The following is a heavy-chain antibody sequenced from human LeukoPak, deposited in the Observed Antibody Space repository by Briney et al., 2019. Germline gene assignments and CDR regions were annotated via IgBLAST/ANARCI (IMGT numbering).Heavy chain of an antibody. J-gene: IGHJ6*02. D-gene: IGHD6-19*01. CDR1: GFTSSSYA. CDR2: IDAGGGDT. Sequence: GGSLRLSCAASGFTSSSYAMTWVRQAPGKGLEWVASIDAGGGDTYHSDSVKARFTISRDNSMNTLYLQMNSLRADDTAVYYCGRPTKYWLVRGDGVDVWGQGTTVTVSS. V-gene: IGHV3-23*01. CDR3: GRPTKYWLVRGDGVDV.